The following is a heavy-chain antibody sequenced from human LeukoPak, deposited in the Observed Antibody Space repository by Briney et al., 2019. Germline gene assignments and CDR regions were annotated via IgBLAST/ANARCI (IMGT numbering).Heavy chain of an antibody. CDR1: GGSISTSNYY. J-gene: IGHJ6*03. V-gene: IGHV4-39*07. D-gene: IGHD3-22*01. CDR2: IFYSGST. Sequence: ASETLSLTCTVSGGSISTSNYYWGWIRQPPGKGLEWIGNIFYSGSTYYSPSLKSRVTISLDTSRNQFSLKLSSVTAADTAVYYCARISGYPYYYYYYMDVWGKGTTVTVSS. CDR3: ARISGYPYYYYYYMDV.